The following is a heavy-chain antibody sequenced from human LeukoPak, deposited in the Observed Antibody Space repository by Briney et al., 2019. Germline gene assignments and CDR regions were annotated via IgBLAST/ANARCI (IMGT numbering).Heavy chain of an antibody. CDR3: ARQDYYDSCDDY. CDR2: IYYSGST. V-gene: IGHV4-59*08. D-gene: IGHD3-22*01. CDR1: GGSISSYY. Sequence: PSETLSLTCTVSGGSISSYYWSWIRQPPGKGLEWIGYIYYSGSTNYNPSLKSRVTISVDTSKNQFSLKLSSVTAADTAVYYCARQDYYDSCDDYWGQGTLVTVSS. J-gene: IGHJ4*02.